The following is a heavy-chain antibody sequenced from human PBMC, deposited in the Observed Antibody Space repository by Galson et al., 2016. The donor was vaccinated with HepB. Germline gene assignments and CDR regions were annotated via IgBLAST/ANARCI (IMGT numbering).Heavy chain of an antibody. CDR3: AKDLLSDYVWGSYRFQD. CDR1: GFSFSTYA. J-gene: IGHJ4*02. Sequence: SLRHSCAVSGFSFSTYAMSWVRQAPGKGLVWVSTIGGSGDNTYYADSVKGRFTISRDNSMNTLYLQMNSLRAEDTAVYYCAKDLLSDYVWGSYRFQDWGQGAPVTVSS. CDR2: IGGSGDNT. D-gene: IGHD3-16*02. V-gene: IGHV3-23*01.